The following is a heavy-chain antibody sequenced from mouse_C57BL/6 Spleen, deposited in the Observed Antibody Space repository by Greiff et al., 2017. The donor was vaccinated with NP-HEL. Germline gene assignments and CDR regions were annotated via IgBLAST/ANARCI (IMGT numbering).Heavy chain of an antibody. J-gene: IGHJ3*01. CDR3: ARNPHYGSSSWFAY. V-gene: IGHV2-2*01. D-gene: IGHD1-1*01. CDR2: IWSGGST. Sequence: VKLMESGPGLVQPSQSLSITCTVSGFSLPSYGVHWVRQSPGKGLEWLGVIWSGGSTDYNAAFISRLSISKDNSKSQVFFKMNSLQADDTAIYYCARNPHYGSSSWFAYWGQGTLVTVSA. CDR1: GFSLPSYG.